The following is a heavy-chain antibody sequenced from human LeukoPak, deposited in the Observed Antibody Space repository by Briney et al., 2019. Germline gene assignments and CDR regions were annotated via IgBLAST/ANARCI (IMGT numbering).Heavy chain of an antibody. CDR3: ATTILRYLDWLLTAEYYFDY. Sequence: LSLTCTVSGDSISTYYWSWIRQPPGKGLEWVSYISSSGSTIYYADSVKGRFTISRDNAKNSLYLQMNSLRAEDTAVYYCATTILRYLDWLLTAEYYFDYWGQGTLVTVSS. V-gene: IGHV3-48*03. CDR2: ISSSGSTI. J-gene: IGHJ4*02. CDR1: GDSISTYY. D-gene: IGHD3-9*01.